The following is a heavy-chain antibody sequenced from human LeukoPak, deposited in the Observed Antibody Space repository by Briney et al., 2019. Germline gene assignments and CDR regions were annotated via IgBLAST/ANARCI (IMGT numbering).Heavy chain of an antibody. V-gene: IGHV3-53*01. CDR3: AREGGDSMIQGVIAD. J-gene: IGHJ4*02. Sequence: GGSLRLSCSASGFTVSSNYVSWVRQAPGKGLEWVSVIYAGGATAYAGSVKGRFIISRDNSKNTLYLQMNSLRAEDTALYYCAREGGDSMIQGVIADWGQGTLVTVSS. CDR2: IYAGGAT. CDR1: GFTVSSNY. D-gene: IGHD3-10*01.